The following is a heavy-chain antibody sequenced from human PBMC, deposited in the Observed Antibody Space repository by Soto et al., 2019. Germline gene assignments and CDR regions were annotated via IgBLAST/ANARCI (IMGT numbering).Heavy chain of an antibody. D-gene: IGHD5-12*01. V-gene: IGHV5-51*01. CDR2: IYPGDSDT. J-gene: IGHJ5*02. Sequence: GESLQISCKGSGYSFTSYWIGWVRQMPGKGLEWMGIIYPGDSDTRYSPSFQGQVTISADKSISTAYLQWSSLKASDTAMYYCARQGEMATDWFDPWGQGTLVTVSS. CDR3: ARQGEMATDWFDP. CDR1: GYSFTSYW.